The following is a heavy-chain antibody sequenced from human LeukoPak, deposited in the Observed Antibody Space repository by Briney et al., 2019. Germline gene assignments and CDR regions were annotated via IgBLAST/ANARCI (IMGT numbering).Heavy chain of an antibody. V-gene: IGHV3-23*01. CDR3: AKDIHYDSSGYYYKGYFDY. CDR1: GFTFNSYA. D-gene: IGHD3-22*01. J-gene: IGHJ4*02. CDR2: ISGSGGST. Sequence: PGGSLRLSCAASGFTFNSYAMSWVRQAPGKGLEWVSTISGSGGSTYYADSVKGRFTISRDNSKSTLYLQMDSLRAEDTAVYYCAKDIHYDSSGYYYKGYFDYWGQETLVTVSS.